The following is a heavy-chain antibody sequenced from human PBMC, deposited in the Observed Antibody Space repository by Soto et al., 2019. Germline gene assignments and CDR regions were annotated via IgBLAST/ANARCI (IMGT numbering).Heavy chain of an antibody. CDR1: GFTFSRYG. Sequence: QVQLVESGGGVVQPGRSLRLSCAASGFTFSRYGMHWVRQAPGKGLEWVAVIWYDGSNKYYADSVKGRFTISRDNSKNTLYLYMYSLRAEDTAVYYCARDLRRYYGSGSYPDYWGQGTLVTVSS. CDR3: ARDLRRYYGSGSYPDY. J-gene: IGHJ4*02. CDR2: IWYDGSNK. D-gene: IGHD3-10*01. V-gene: IGHV3-33*01.